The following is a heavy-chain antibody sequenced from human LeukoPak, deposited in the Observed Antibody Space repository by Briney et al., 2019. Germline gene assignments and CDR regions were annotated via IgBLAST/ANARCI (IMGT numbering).Heavy chain of an antibody. V-gene: IGHV1-69*13. D-gene: IGHD6-13*01. CDR2: IIPIFGTA. CDR1: GGTFSSYA. J-gene: IGHJ6*03. CDR3: ARDGVAAAGTHYYYYYMDV. Sequence: SVKVSCKASGGTFSSYAISWVRQAPGRGLEWMGGIIPIFGTANYAQKFQGRVTITADESMSTAYMELSSLRSEDTAVYYCARDGVAAAGTHYYYYYMDVWGKGTTVTISS.